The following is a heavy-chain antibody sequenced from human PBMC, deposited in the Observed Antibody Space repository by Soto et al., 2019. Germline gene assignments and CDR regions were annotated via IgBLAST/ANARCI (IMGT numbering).Heavy chain of an antibody. V-gene: IGHV4-59*01. Sequence: SGSXSLTCTLCGGCIIVYVVNWIRQPPGKGLEWIGYMSYTGKTNYNPSLTSRVSISVDTSKNQFSLNLNSVTAADTAVYYCERADKTLVQLAKWGQRPLVTVYS. CDR2: MSYTGKT. CDR1: GGCIIVYV. CDR3: ERADKTLVQLAK. J-gene: IGHJ4*02. D-gene: IGHD1-1*01.